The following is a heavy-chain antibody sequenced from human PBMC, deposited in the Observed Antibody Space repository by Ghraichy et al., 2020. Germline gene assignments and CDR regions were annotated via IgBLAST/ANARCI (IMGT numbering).Heavy chain of an antibody. J-gene: IGHJ3*02. V-gene: IGHV4-34*01. CDR3: ARDQEDAFDI. CDR2: INHSGST. Sequence: SETLSLTCAVYGGSFSGYYWSWIRQPPGKGLEWIGEINHSGSTNYNPSLKSRVTISVDTSKNQFSLKLSSVTAADTAVYYCARDQEDAFDIWGQGTMVTVSS. CDR1: GGSFSGYY.